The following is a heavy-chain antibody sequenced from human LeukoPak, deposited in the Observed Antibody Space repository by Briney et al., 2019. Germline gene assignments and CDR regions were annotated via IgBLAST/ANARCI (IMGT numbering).Heavy chain of an antibody. CDR2: ISSSSSNI. CDR1: GFTFTTYS. V-gene: IGHV3-48*02. D-gene: IGHD1-1*01. CDR3: ARDGDGIY. Sequence: GGSLRLSCAASGFTFTTYSMNWVRQAPGKGLEWVSYISSSSSNIYYADSVKGRFTISRDNAKNLLYLQMNSLRDEDTAVYYCARDGDGIYWGQGTLVTVSS. J-gene: IGHJ4*02.